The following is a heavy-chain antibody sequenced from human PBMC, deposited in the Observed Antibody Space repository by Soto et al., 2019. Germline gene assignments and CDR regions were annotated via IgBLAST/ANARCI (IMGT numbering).Heavy chain of an antibody. CDR1: GFTFSNYW. J-gene: IGHJ4*02. CDR3: ARDLGATVRGSDY. V-gene: IGHV3-7*01. CDR2: IKQDGSGG. D-gene: IGHD3-10*01. Sequence: DVQLAESGGDLVPPGGSLRLSCAASGFTFSNYWMSWVRQAPGKGLEWVANIKQDGSGGYYGESVKGRFTISRDNAKNYLYLQMNSLRAEDPAVYYCARDLGATVRGSDYWGRGTLVTVSS.